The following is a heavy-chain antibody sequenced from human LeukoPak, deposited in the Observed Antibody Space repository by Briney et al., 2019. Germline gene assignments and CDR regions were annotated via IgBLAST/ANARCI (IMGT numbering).Heavy chain of an antibody. D-gene: IGHD1-26*01. J-gene: IGHJ4*02. V-gene: IGHV4-4*07. Sequence: SETLSLTCTVSGGSISSYYWSWIRQPAGKGLEWIGRIYTSGSTNYNASLKSRVSMSVDTSENQFSLKLSSVTAADTAVFYCARENSGSYREFDYWGQGTLVTVSS. CDR2: IYTSGST. CDR1: GGSISSYY. CDR3: ARENSGSYREFDY.